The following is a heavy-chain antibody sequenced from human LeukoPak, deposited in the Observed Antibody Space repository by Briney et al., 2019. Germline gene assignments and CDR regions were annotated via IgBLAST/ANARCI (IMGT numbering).Heavy chain of an antibody. CDR3: ARSLQVRGVIIGSHFDY. J-gene: IGHJ4*02. CDR2: INPNSGGT. D-gene: IGHD3-10*01. Sequence: GASVKVSCKASGYTFTGYYMHWVRQAPGQGLEWMGRINPNSGGTNYAQKFQGRVTMTRDTSISTAYMELSRLRSDDTAVYYRARSLQVRGVIIGSHFDYWGQGTLVTVSS. V-gene: IGHV1-2*06. CDR1: GYTFTGYY.